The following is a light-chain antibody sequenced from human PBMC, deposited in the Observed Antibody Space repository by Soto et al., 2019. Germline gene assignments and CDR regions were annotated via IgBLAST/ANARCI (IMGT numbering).Light chain of an antibody. CDR3: CSYAPSGIWV. J-gene: IGLJ3*02. V-gene: IGLV2-23*02. Sequence: QSVLTQPASMSGSPGQSITISCTGTSSDVGSYNLVSWYQQHPGKAPKVMIYEVSERPSGVSLRFSGSKSGKTASLTISGLQPDDEADYYCCSYAPSGIWVFGGGTKLTVL. CDR1: SSDVGSYNL. CDR2: EVS.